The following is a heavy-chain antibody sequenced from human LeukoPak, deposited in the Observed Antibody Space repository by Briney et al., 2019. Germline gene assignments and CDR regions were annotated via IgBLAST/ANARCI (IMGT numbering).Heavy chain of an antibody. CDR2: ISSSSSTI. CDR1: GFTFSSYS. CDR3: ASGTTYYYDRTGQFDH. Sequence: GGSLRLSCAASGFTFSSYSMNWVRQAPGKGLEWVSYISSSSSTIYYADSVKGRFTISRDNAKNSLYLQMNSLRAEDTAVYYCASGTTYYYDRTGQFDHWGQGTLVTVSS. V-gene: IGHV3-48*04. J-gene: IGHJ4*02. D-gene: IGHD3-22*01.